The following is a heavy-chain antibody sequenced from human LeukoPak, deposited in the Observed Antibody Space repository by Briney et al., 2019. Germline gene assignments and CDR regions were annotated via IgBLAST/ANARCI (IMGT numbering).Heavy chain of an antibody. V-gene: IGHV3-11*01. Sequence: GGSLRLSCAASGVTFSEDYMNWIRQAPGKGLEWIAYISRSTRILYYADSVRGRFTISRDNAKKSLYLQMNSLTVEDAAMYYCARREYDAFDIWGQGTMVTVSS. D-gene: IGHD3-10*01. CDR1: GVTFSEDY. CDR2: ISRSTRIL. J-gene: IGHJ3*02. CDR3: ARREYDAFDI.